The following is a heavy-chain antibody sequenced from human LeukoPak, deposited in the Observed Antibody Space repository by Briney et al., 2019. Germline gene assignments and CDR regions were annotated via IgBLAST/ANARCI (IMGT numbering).Heavy chain of an antibody. V-gene: IGHV4-59*08. D-gene: IGHD1-1*01. CDR3: VRTTPSPSFLDY. Sequence: SETLSLTCTVSGGSTSSYYGSWIQQPPGKGLGMIGYNHYSGNTNYNPSLQSRVTISVDTSKNTVSLKSSSVTAADTAVYYCVRTTPSPSFLDYWAQGTLVTASS. CDR2: NHYSGNT. CDR1: GGSTSSYY. J-gene: IGHJ4*02.